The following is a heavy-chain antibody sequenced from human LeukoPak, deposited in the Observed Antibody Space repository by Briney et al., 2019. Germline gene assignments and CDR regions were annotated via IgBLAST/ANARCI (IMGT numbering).Heavy chain of an antibody. CDR1: GFTFSSYA. CDR2: ISYDGSNK. Sequence: GGSLILSCAAYGFTFSSYAMNWVRQAPGKGLEWVAFISYDGSNKYYADSVKGRFTISRDNSKNTLYLQMNSLRAEDTAVYYCASQGGLLWFGELSGGMDVWGQGTTVTVSS. CDR3: ASQGGLLWFGELSGGMDV. D-gene: IGHD3-10*01. V-gene: IGHV3-30-3*01. J-gene: IGHJ6*02.